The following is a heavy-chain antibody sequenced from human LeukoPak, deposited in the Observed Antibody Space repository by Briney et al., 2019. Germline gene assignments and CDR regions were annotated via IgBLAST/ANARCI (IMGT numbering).Heavy chain of an antibody. CDR1: GFILSSYS. CDR3: ATGDYGAFDI. J-gene: IGHJ3*02. CDR2: ISSSSSYI. Sequence: GGSLRLSCVASGFILSSYSMNWVPQAPGKGLEWVSSISSSSSYIYYADSVKGRFTISRDNAKNSLYLQMNSLRAEDTAVYYCATGDYGAFDIWGQGTMVTVSS. D-gene: IGHD4-17*01. V-gene: IGHV3-21*01.